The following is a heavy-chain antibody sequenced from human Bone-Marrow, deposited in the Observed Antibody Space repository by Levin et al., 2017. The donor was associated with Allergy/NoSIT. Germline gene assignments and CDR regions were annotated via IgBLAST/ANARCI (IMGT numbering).Heavy chain of an antibody. V-gene: IGHV3-74*01. J-gene: IGHJ4*02. Sequence: PAGGSLRLSCAGSGFTISRYWMHWFRQAPGKGLVWVSHISPDGRTTLYADSVKGRFTISRDNAKNTLYLQINSLRDEDTAVYYCARPVGETVDFDYWGQGTLVTVSS. CDR3: ARPVGETVDFDY. CDR2: ISPDGRTT. CDR1: GFTISRYW. D-gene: IGHD1-26*01.